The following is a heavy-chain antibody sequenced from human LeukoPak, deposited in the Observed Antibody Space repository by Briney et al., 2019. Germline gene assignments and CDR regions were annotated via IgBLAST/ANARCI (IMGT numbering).Heavy chain of an antibody. CDR1: GFSFINSW. CDR2: ITGSGSTT. CDR3: AKVSLIPPAAPPDDY. V-gene: IGHV3-23*01. J-gene: IGHJ4*02. D-gene: IGHD6-13*01. Sequence: PLGSLRLSCAAAGFSFINSWMSWVRQAPGKLLDSVSSITGSGSTTYYADFVKGRFTISRDNSKNTLYLQMNSLRAEDTAVYYCAKVSLIPPAAPPDDYWGQGTLVTVSS.